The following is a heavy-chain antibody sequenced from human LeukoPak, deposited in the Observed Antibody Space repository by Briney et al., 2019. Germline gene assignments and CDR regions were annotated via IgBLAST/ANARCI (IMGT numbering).Heavy chain of an antibody. D-gene: IGHD4-17*01. Sequence: PSETLSLTCEVSGDSISSGSYYWTWIRQPAGKGLEWIGRIYSSGGTTYNPSLKSRVTISLDTSKNQFSLKLISVTASDTAVYYCARDDGTPGDHFDYWGQGTLVTVSS. CDR3: ARDDGTPGDHFDY. J-gene: IGHJ4*02. V-gene: IGHV4-61*02. CDR1: GDSISSGSYY. CDR2: IYSSGGT.